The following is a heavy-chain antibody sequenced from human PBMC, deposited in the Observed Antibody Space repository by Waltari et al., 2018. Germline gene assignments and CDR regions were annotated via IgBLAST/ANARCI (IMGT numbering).Heavy chain of an antibody. V-gene: IGHV4-4*02. Sequence: QVQLQESGPGLVKPSGTLSLTCAVSGGSISSSNWWSWVRQPPGKGLEWSGEIYHSGITNYIPSIKSGVTISVDQSKNQCSLKLSSVTAADTAVYYCARRVGYSSSSFDYWGQGTLVTGSS. CDR1: GGSISSSNW. CDR3: ARRVGYSSSSFDY. J-gene: IGHJ4*02. D-gene: IGHD6-13*01. CDR2: IYHSGIT.